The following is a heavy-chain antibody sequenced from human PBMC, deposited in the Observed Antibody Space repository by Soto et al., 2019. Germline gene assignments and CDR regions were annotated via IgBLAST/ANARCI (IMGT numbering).Heavy chain of an antibody. CDR3: AREHAADTAMVNCMDV. CDR1: GGSISSGGYY. V-gene: IGHV4-31*03. D-gene: IGHD5-18*01. CDR2: IYYSGST. J-gene: IGHJ6*02. Sequence: SETLSLTCTVSGGSISSGGYYWSWIRQHPGKGLEWIGYIYYSGSTYYNPSLKSRVTISVDTSKNQFSLKLSSVTAADTAVYHCAREHAADTAMVNCMDVWGQGTTVTVSS.